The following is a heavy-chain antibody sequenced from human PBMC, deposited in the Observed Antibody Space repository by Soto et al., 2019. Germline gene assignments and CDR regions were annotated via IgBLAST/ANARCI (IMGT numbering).Heavy chain of an antibody. CDR3: ARKFAPEFFDS. D-gene: IGHD3-10*01. V-gene: IGHV5-51*01. Sequence: GESLTISCKGSGYTFSTYWIAWVRQMPGKGLEWMGIIYPGDSDTKYSPAFQGQVTISADKSINTAYLQWTSLEASDTAMYYCARKFAPEFFDSWGQGPMITV. CDR1: GYTFSTYW. CDR2: IYPGDSDT. J-gene: IGHJ4*02.